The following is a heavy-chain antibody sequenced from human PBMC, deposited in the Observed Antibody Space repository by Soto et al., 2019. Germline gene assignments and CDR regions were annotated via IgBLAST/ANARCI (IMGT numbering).Heavy chain of an antibody. V-gene: IGHV3-53*01. J-gene: IGHJ4*02. D-gene: IGHD3-3*01. CDR1: GFTVSSNY. CDR3: ARDRLEGPYFDY. Sequence: GGSLRLSCAASGFTVSSNYMSWVRQAPGKGLEWVSVIYSGGSTYYADSVKGRFTISRDNSKNTLYLQMNSLRAEDTAVYYCARDRLEGPYFDYWGQGTLVTVSS. CDR2: IYSGGST.